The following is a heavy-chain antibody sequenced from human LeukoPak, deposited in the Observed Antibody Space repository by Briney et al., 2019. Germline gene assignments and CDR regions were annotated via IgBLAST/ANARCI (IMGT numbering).Heavy chain of an antibody. CDR1: GVTLSSFA. V-gene: IGHV3-23*01. J-gene: IGHJ5*02. D-gene: IGHD5-18*01. CDR2: ISSSGSGDNT. Sequence: GGSLRLSCAASGVTLSSFAMSWARQAPGKGLEWVSGISSSGSGDNTYYADSVKGRFTISRDSSKNTLFLHMNTLRAEDTAIYYCASLDTAKQPLANHWGQGTLVTVSS. CDR3: ASLDTAKQPLANH.